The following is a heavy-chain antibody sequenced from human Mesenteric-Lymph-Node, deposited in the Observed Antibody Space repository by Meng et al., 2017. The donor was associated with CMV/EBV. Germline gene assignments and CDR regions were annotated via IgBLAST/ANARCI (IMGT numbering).Heavy chain of an antibody. CDR3: ARRVEYYYDSSGYLGGWYFDY. D-gene: IGHD3-22*01. CDR1: GGSFSGYY. J-gene: IGHJ4*02. V-gene: IGHV4-34*01. Sequence: GSLRLSCAVYGGSFSGYYWSWIRQPPGKGLEWIGEINHSGSTNYNPSLKSRVTISVDTSKNQFSLKLSSVTAADTAVYYCARRVEYYYDSSGYLGGWYFDYWGQGTLVTVSS. CDR2: INHSGST.